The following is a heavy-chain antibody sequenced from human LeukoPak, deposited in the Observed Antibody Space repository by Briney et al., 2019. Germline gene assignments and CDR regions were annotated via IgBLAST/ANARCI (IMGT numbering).Heavy chain of an antibody. V-gene: IGHV4-39*07. Sequence: PSETLSLTCFVSGGSVSSSRNYWGWIRQSPGKGLEWIGSINYSGSTNYNPSLKSRVTMSIDTSKNQFSLKLSSVTAADTAVYYCARTPIYYYDSSGYYNWGQGTLVTVSS. J-gene: IGHJ4*02. CDR2: INYSGST. D-gene: IGHD3-22*01. CDR1: GGSVSSSRNY. CDR3: ARTPIYYYDSSGYYN.